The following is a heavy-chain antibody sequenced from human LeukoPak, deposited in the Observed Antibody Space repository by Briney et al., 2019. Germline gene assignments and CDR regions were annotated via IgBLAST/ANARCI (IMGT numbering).Heavy chain of an antibody. CDR2: INADSGGT. J-gene: IGHJ4*02. D-gene: IGHD1-20*01. V-gene: IGHV1-2*02. Sequence: GASVKVSCKASGYTFTDYYIHCVRHAPGQGRECMGWINADSGGTLYAQKFQGRVTMTRDTSISTVYMEMIRLRSDDTSVYYCARGGDYNWKFDYWGQGTLVTVSS. CDR3: ARGGDYNWKFDY. CDR1: GYTFTDYY.